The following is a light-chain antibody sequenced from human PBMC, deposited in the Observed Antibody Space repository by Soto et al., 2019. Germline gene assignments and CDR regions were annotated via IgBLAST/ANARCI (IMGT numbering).Light chain of an antibody. J-gene: IGKJ5*01. CDR3: QHRSIWPVS. CDR2: GAS. Sequence: EIVMTQSPATLSVSPGETTRLSCRASQSINSDVAWYQQKVGQTPRLLIHGASTRATGIAARFSGSGSGTDFTLTISSLEPEDFAVYYCQHRSIWPVSFGQGTRLEIK. CDR1: QSINSD. V-gene: IGKV3-11*01.